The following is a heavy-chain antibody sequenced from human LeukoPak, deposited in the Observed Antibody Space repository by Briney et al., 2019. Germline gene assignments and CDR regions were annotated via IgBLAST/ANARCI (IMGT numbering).Heavy chain of an antibody. CDR3: APTTVVRGYYYYYMDV. J-gene: IGHJ6*03. Sequence: SETLSLTCTVSGGSISSYYWSWIRQPPGKGLEWIGYIHTSGSTNYNPSLKSRVTISVDTSKNQFSLKLSSVTAADTAVYYCAPTTVVRGYYYYYMDVWGQGTTVTVSS. D-gene: IGHD4-23*01. CDR2: IHTSGST. CDR1: GGSISSYY. V-gene: IGHV4-4*09.